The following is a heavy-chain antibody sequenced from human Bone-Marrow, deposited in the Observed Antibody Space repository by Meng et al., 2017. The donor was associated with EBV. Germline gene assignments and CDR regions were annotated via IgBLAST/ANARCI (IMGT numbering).Heavy chain of an antibody. D-gene: IGHD6-13*01. CDR1: GGTFSSYA. Sequence: QVRLVESGEEVKKPGSSVKVSCKASGGTFSSYAISWVRQAPGQGLEWMGGIIPIFGTANYAQKFQGRVTITADESTSTAYMELSSLRSEDTAVYYCARSHVGSSSWYEAWDYWGQGTLVTVSS. CDR3: ARSHVGSSSWYEAWDY. V-gene: IGHV1-69*01. J-gene: IGHJ4*02. CDR2: IIPIFGTA.